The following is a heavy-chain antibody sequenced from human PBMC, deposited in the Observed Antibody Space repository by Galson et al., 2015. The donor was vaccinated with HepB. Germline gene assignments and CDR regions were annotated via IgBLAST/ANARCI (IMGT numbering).Heavy chain of an antibody. CDR2: ISGSGGST. V-gene: IGHV3-23*01. CDR3: AKDRYRWELKGYNWFDP. J-gene: IGHJ5*02. Sequence: SLRLSCAASGFTFSSYAMSWVRQAPGKGLEWVSAISGSGGSTYYADSVKGRFTISRDNSKNTLYLQMNSLRAEDTAVYYCAKDRYRWELKGYNWFDPWGQGTLVTVSS. CDR1: GFTFSSYA. D-gene: IGHD1-26*01.